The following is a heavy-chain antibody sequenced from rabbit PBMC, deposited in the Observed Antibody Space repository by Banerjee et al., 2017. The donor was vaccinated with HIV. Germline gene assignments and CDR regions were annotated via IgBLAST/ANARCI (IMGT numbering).Heavy chain of an antibody. Sequence: QSLEESGGGLVKPEGSLTLTCKASGFDFSSNAICWVRQAPGKGLEWIACINTSSGNTVYANWAKGRFTISKTSSTTVTLQMTSLTAADTATYFCARDDYGVMWLDLWGPGTLVTVS. D-gene: IGHD2-1*01. CDR2: INTSSGNT. J-gene: IGHJ5*01. V-gene: IGHV1S40*01. CDR3: ARDDYGVMWLDL. CDR1: GFDFSSNA.